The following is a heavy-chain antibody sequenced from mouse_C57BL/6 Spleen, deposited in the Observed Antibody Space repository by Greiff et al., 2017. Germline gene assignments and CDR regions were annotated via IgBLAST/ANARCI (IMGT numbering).Heavy chain of an antibody. CDR2: ISDGGSYT. V-gene: IGHV5-4*01. Sequence: EVQLVESGGGLVKPGGSLKLSCAASGFTFSSYAMSWVRQTPEKRLEWVATISDGGSYTYYPDNVKGRFTISRDNAKNNLYLQMSHLKSEDTAMYYCASQTTVVAPRYFDVWGTGTTVTVSS. J-gene: IGHJ1*03. D-gene: IGHD1-1*01. CDR1: GFTFSSYA. CDR3: ASQTTVVAPRYFDV.